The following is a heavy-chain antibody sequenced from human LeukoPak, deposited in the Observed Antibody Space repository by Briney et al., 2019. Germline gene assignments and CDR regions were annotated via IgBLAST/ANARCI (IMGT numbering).Heavy chain of an antibody. CDR3: AKVESSCLDY. CDR2: IRSDGSIK. V-gene: IGHV3-30*02. CDR1: GFTFISYG. Sequence: GGSLRLSCAASGFTFISYGMHWVRQAPGKGLEWVAFIRSDGSIKYYIDSVKGRFTISRDNSKNTLYLQMNSLRAEDTAVYYCAKVESSCLDYWGQGTLVTVSS. D-gene: IGHD2-2*01. J-gene: IGHJ4*02.